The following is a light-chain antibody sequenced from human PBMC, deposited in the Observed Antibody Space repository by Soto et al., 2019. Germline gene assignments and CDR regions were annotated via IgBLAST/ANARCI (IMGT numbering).Light chain of an antibody. CDR3: SSYTSVSSLVI. Sequence: QSALTQPASVSGSPGQSITISCSGTSSDVGTYYYVSWYQQHSGKAPKLIIFEVNNRPSGVSSRFSGSKSGNTASLTISGLQAEDEAHYYCSSYTSVSSLVIFGGGTKLTVL. CDR2: EVN. V-gene: IGLV2-14*01. J-gene: IGLJ2*01. CDR1: SSDVGTYYY.